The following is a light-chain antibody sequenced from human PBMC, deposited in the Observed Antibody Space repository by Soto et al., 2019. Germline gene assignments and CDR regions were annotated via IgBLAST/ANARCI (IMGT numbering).Light chain of an antibody. CDR2: NAS. CDR3: QQYNSYSIT. CDR1: QGISSA. J-gene: IGKJ5*01. Sequence: AIQLTQSPSSLSASLGDIVTIXXRASQGISSALAWYQQKPGKPPKVXIYNASTLESGVPSRFSGSGSGTDFTLTISSLQPDDFATYYCQQYNSYSITFGQGTRLEI. V-gene: IGKV1-13*02.